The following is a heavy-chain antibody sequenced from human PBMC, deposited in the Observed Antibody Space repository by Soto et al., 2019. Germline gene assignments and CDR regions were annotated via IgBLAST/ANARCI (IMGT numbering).Heavy chain of an antibody. Sequence: GASVKVSCKASGYTFTGYYMHWVRQAPGQGLEWMGWINPNSGGTNYAQKFQGWVTMTRDTSISTAYMELSRLRSDDTAVYYCATTITALDYGMDVWGQGTTVTVSS. CDR1: GYTFTGYY. CDR3: ATTITALDYGMDV. V-gene: IGHV1-2*04. D-gene: IGHD5-12*01. J-gene: IGHJ6*02. CDR2: INPNSGGT.